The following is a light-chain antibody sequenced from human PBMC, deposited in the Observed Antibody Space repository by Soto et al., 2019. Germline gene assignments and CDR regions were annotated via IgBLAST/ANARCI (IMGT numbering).Light chain of an antibody. Sequence: EIVMTQSPATLSVSPGERATLSCRASQSVTSNLAWYQQKPGQAPRLLMYGVSNRATGIPARFSGSGSGTDFTLAISSLEPEDFAVYYCQQRSNWPPTFGQGTKVDIK. CDR2: GVS. CDR3: QQRSNWPPT. J-gene: IGKJ1*01. V-gene: IGKV3-11*01. CDR1: QSVTSN.